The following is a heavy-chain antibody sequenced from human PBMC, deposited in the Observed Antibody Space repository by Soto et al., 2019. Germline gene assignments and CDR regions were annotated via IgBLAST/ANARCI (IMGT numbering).Heavy chain of an antibody. CDR1: GYTFTNHN. J-gene: IGHJ6*02. Sequence: GASVKVSCKASGYTFTNHNINWVRQAAGQGLDWMGWMNPNSGNTGYTQKFQGRVTMTTDTSTSTAYMELRSLRSDGTAVYYCARGLGGRFGEFMDVWGQGTTVTVSS. V-gene: IGHV1-8*01. CDR3: ARGLGGRFGEFMDV. D-gene: IGHD3-10*01. CDR2: MNPNSGNT.